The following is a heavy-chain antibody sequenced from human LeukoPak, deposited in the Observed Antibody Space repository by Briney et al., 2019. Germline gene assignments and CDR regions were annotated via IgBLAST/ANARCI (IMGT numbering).Heavy chain of an antibody. CDR3: AELGITMIGGV. Sequence: GGSLRLSCAASGLVFSNYNMHWVRQAPGKGLEWVSYINSLGRATYYADSVKGRFTVSRDNAQKLLYLHMNSLRVEDTAVYYCAELGITMIGGVWGKGTTVTISS. V-gene: IGHV3-48*01. CDR1: GLVFSNYN. D-gene: IGHD3-10*02. CDR2: INSLGRAT. J-gene: IGHJ6*04.